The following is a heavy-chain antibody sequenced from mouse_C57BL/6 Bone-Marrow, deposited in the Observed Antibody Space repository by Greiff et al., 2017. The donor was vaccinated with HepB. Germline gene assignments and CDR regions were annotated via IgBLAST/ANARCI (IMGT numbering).Heavy chain of an antibody. V-gene: IGHV1-7*01. D-gene: IGHD2-2*01. J-gene: IGHJ3*01. CDR2: INPSSGYT. CDR3: ARFFAYGYDEFAY. CDR1: GYTFTSYW. Sequence: QVQLQQSGAELAKPGASVKLSCKASGYTFTSYWMHWVKQRPGQGLEWIGYINPSSGYTKYNQKFKDKAKLTADKSSSTAYMQLSNLTYEDSAVYYCARFFAYGYDEFAYWGQGTLVTVSA.